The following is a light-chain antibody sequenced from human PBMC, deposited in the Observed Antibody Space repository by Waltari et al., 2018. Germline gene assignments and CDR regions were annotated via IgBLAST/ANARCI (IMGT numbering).Light chain of an antibody. CDR2: KDN. CDR3: QSADSSGPSVV. CDR1: LLEKHY. Sequence: SYELTQPSSMSVSPGQTARLTCSGNLLEKHYGSWYQPKHGHAPILVRFKDNERPQGIPERFSGSSSGTTVTLTISGVQAEDEADYYCQSADSSGPSVVFGGGTKLT. J-gene: IGLJ2*01. V-gene: IGLV3-25*03.